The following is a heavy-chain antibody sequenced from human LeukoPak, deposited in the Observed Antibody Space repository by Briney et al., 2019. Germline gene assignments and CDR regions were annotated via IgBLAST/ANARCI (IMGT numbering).Heavy chain of an antibody. J-gene: IGHJ6*02. V-gene: IGHV1-18*01. CDR1: GYSFTSYG. CDR2: ISTNNGNT. CDR3: ARLVTGTIYYYYYGMDV. Sequence: ASVKVSCKASGYSFTSYGFCWVRLGPGQGLEWMGLISTNNGNTKYEQNLRGRVTMTTDTSTSTAYMELRSLRADATAVYYCARLVTGTIYYYYYGMDVWGQGTTVTVSS. D-gene: IGHD1-20*01.